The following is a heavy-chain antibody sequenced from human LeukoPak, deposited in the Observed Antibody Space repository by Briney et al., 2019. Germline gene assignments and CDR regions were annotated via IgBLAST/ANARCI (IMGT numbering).Heavy chain of an antibody. Sequence: KPSETLSLTCTVSGGSISSSSYYWGWIRQPPGKGLEWIGSIYYSGSTYYNPSLKSRVTISVDTSKNQFSLKLSSVTAADTAVYDCARHELRYNWNLDAFHIWGQRTVVTVSS. CDR3: ARHELRYNWNLDAFHI. J-gene: IGHJ3*02. D-gene: IGHD1-7*01. V-gene: IGHV4-39*01. CDR1: GGSISSSSYY. CDR2: IYYSGST.